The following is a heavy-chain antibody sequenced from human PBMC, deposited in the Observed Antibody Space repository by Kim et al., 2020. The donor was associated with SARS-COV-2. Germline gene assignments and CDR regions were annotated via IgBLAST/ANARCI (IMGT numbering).Heavy chain of an antibody. J-gene: IGHJ6*02. CDR2: IYYSGST. Sequence: SETLSLTCTVSGGSISSYYWSWIRQPPGKGLEWIGYIYYSGSTNYNPSLKSRVTISVDTSKNQFSLKLSSVTAADTAVYYCASTLSTNTKKRPERVGAKPIVYYYYGMDVWGQGTTVTVSS. CDR3: ASTLSTNTKKRPERVGAKPIVYYYYGMDV. D-gene: IGHD1-26*01. CDR1: GGSISSYY. V-gene: IGHV4-59*01.